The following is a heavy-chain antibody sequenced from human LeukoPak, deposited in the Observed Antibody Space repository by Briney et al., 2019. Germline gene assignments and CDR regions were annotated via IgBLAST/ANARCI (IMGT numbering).Heavy chain of an antibody. CDR1: GFTFSSYA. Sequence: GRSLRLSCAASGFTFSSYAMHWVRQAPGKGLEWVTIISYDGTNKYYADSVKGRFTISRDNAKNSLYLQMNSLRAEDTAVYYCARVYYGIFDYWGQGTLVTVSS. J-gene: IGHJ4*02. V-gene: IGHV3-30*04. D-gene: IGHD3-22*01. CDR3: ARVYYGIFDY. CDR2: ISYDGTNK.